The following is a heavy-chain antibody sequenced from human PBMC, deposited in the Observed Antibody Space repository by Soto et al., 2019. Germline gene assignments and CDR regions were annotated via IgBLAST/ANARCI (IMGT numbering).Heavy chain of an antibody. CDR2: INSDGSST. CDR1: GFTFSSYW. Sequence: GGSLRLSCAASGFTFSSYWMHWVRQAPGEGLVWVSRINSDGSSTSYADSVKGRFTISRDNAKNTMYLQMNSLRAEDTAVYYCERVGLYDSSGYCFEDYYGMDVWGQGTSVTVSS. V-gene: IGHV3-74*01. J-gene: IGHJ6*02. CDR3: ERVGLYDSSGYCFEDYYGMDV. D-gene: IGHD3-22*01.